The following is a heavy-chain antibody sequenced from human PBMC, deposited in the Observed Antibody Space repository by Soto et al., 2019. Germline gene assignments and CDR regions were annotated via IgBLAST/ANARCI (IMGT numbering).Heavy chain of an antibody. J-gene: IGHJ5*02. D-gene: IGHD3-10*01. CDR3: AHIVWFGELLISPNWFDP. Sequence: SGPTLVNPTQTLTLTCTFSGFSLSTSGVGVGWIRQPPGKALEWLALIYWDDDKRYSPSLKSRLTITKDTSKNQVVLTMTNMDPVDTATYYCAHIVWFGELLISPNWFDPWGQGTLVTV. V-gene: IGHV2-5*02. CDR2: IYWDDDK. CDR1: GFSLSTSGVG.